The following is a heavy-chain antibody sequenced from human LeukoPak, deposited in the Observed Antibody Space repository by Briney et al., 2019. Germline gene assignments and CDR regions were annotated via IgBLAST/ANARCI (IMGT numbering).Heavy chain of an antibody. Sequence: PGGSLRLSCATSGFTFSSHNMNWVRQAPGKGLEWVPSISSTSTYIYYADSVKGRFTISRDNAKNALYLQMNSLRAEDTAVYYCARVRYCSGGSCYILDFWGQGTLVTVSS. CDR2: ISSTSTYI. V-gene: IGHV3-21*01. CDR3: ARVRYCSGGSCYILDF. J-gene: IGHJ4*02. CDR1: GFTFSSHN. D-gene: IGHD2-15*01.